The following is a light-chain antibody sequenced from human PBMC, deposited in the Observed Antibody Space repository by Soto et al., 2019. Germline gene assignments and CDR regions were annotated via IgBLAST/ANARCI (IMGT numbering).Light chain of an antibody. CDR2: KAS. J-gene: IGKJ1*01. Sequence: DIQMTQSPSTLSASVGDRVTITCRASQSISSWLAWYQQKPGKAPKVLIYKASNLQSGIPSRLSGSGSGTDFTLTISSLQPDDCATYYCQQCNSYPPTFGQGTTVDIK. CDR1: QSISSW. CDR3: QQCNSYPPT. V-gene: IGKV1-5*03.